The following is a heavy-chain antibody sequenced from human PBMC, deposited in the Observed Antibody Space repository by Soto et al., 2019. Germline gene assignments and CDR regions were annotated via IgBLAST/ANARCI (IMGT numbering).Heavy chain of an antibody. Sequence: QVQLQESGPGLVKPSETLSLTCSVSGASISDDHWSWIRQPPGKGLEWIGYIYYSRSTDYNPSLKSRVSMSVDTSKNQFSLKLTSVTAADTAVYYCARNAYTDLYWYVDLWGRGTRVTVSS. CDR2: IYYSRST. CDR1: GASISDDH. D-gene: IGHD2-2*01. J-gene: IGHJ2*01. V-gene: IGHV4-59*08. CDR3: ARNAYTDLYWYVDL.